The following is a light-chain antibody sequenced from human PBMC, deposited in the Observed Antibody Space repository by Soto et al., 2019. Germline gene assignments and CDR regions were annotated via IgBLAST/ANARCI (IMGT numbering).Light chain of an antibody. CDR3: QQRSSWRT. CDR1: QSVNSY. V-gene: IGKV3-11*01. J-gene: IGKJ2*02. Sequence: EIVLTQSPATLSLSPGERATLSCRASQSVNSYLAWYQQKCGQAPRLLIYDTSNRATGIPDRFSGSGSGTDFTLTISSLEPEDFAVYYCQQRSSWRTFGQGTRLEIK. CDR2: DTS.